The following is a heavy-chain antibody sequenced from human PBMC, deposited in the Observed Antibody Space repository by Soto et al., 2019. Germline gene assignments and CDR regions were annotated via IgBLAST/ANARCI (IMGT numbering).Heavy chain of an antibody. D-gene: IGHD1-20*01. CDR3: SRTITGTTQYFYGLDV. V-gene: IGHV2-70*01. Sequence: SGPTLVNPTQTLTLTCTFSGFSLSTSGMCVSWIRQPPGKALEWLALIDWDDYKYYSTSLKTRLTISKDTSKNQVVLTMTNMDPVDTATYYRSRTITGTTQYFYGLDVWGQGTTVTVSS. J-gene: IGHJ6*02. CDR1: GFSLSTSGMC. CDR2: IDWDDYK.